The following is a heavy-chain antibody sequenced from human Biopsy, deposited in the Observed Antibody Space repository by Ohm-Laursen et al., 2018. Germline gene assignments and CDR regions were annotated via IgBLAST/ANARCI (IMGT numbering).Heavy chain of an antibody. V-gene: IGHV3-11*01. CDR3: ARELGNGMDV. CDR1: GFTFSGYY. CDR2: ITNTGRTV. Sequence: SLRLSCAASGFTFSGYYMNWIRQAPGKGLEWVSFITNTGRTVYADSVKGRFTISRDNADNSLHLQMKSLRAEDTAVYYCARELGNGMDVWGQGTPVTVSS. J-gene: IGHJ6*02.